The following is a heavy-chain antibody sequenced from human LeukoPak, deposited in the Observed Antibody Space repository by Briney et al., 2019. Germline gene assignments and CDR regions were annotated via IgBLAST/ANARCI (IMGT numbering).Heavy chain of an antibody. V-gene: IGHV4-59*12. CDR2: ICYSGTT. Sequence: KPSETLSLTCTVSGGSISSYYWSWIRQPPGKGLEWIGYICYSGTTNYNPSLKSRVTISVDTSKNQFSLKLSSVTAADTAVYYCARGSKDFDYWGQGTLVTVSS. CDR1: GGSISSYY. J-gene: IGHJ4*02. CDR3: ARGSKDFDY. D-gene: IGHD2/OR15-2a*01.